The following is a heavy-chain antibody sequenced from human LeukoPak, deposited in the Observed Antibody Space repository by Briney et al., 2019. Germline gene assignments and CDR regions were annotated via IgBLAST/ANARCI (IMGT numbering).Heavy chain of an antibody. V-gene: IGHV3-48*04. Sequence: PGESLRLSCAASGFTFSSYSMNWVRQAPGKGPEWVSYISTSARTTSYADSVKGRFTISRDNAKNSLYLQMSSLTAEDTAVYYCATATGSLGIGYWGQGTLVTVSS. CDR3: ATATGSLGIGY. D-gene: IGHD7-27*01. CDR2: ISTSARTT. J-gene: IGHJ4*02. CDR1: GFTFSSYS.